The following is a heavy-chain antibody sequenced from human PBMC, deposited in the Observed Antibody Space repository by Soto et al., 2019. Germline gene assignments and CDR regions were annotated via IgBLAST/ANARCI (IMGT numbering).Heavy chain of an antibody. CDR2: ISGSGGST. J-gene: IGHJ4*02. D-gene: IGHD3-10*01. CDR1: GFTFSSYA. V-gene: IGHV3-23*01. Sequence: HPGGSLRLSCAASGFTFSSYAMSWVRQAPGKGLEWVSAISGSGGSTYYADSVKGRFTISRDNSKNTLYLQMNSLRAEDTAVYYCAKIRNGVRGVIGASDYPGQAPLLTVS. CDR3: AKIRNGVRGVIGASDY.